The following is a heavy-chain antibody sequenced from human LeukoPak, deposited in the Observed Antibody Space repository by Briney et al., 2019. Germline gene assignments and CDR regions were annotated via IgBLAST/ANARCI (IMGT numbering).Heavy chain of an antibody. V-gene: IGHV4-59*01. D-gene: IGHD2-15*01. CDR2: ISHSGST. CDR3: ARESCSGGSCYLERRAFDI. Sequence: PSETLSLTCSVSGGSISSYYWSWIRQPPGKGLEWIGYISHSGSTNYNPSLKSRVTISVDTSKNHFSLRLTSVTAADTAAYFCARESCSGGSCYLERRAFDIWGQGTMVTVSS. J-gene: IGHJ3*02. CDR1: GGSISSYY.